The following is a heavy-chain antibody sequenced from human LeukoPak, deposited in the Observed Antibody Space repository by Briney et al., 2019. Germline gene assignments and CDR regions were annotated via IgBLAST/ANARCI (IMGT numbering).Heavy chain of an antibody. CDR2: INEIGGT. CDR3: ARYDGYGGTATLDY. V-gene: IGHV4-34*01. CDR1: GASFSDYY. J-gene: IGHJ4*02. Sequence: PSETLSLTCAAYGASFSDYYWSWFGKPPGKGLGWFGEINEIGGTNYSPSLKSRVTISLDTSKNQFSLTLNSVTAADTAVYYCARYDGYGGTATLDYWGQGTLVTVSS. D-gene: IGHD4-23*01.